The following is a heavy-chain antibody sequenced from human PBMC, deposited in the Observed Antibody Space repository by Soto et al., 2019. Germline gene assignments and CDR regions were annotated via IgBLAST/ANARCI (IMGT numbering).Heavy chain of an antibody. CDR1: GFTFSSYW. Sequence: EVQLVESGGGLVQPGGSLRLSCAASGFTFSSYWMHWVRQAPGKGLVWVSRINSDGSSTSYADSVKGRFTISGDNAKNTLYLQMNSVRGEDRAVYYCARGRGRIAVAGTDHWGQGTLVTVSS. V-gene: IGHV3-74*01. J-gene: IGHJ4*02. CDR2: INSDGSST. D-gene: IGHD6-19*01. CDR3: ARGRGRIAVAGTDH.